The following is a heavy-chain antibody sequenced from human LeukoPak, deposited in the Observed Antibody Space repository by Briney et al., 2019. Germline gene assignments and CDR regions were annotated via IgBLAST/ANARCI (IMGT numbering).Heavy chain of an antibody. D-gene: IGHD4/OR15-4a*01. CDR1: GFSFSRYW. CDR2: IYSDNT. V-gene: IGHV3-53*01. CDR3: ARRAGAYSHPYDY. Sequence: GGSLRLSFAASGFSFSRYWMSWVRQAPGKGLEWVSFIYSDNTRYSDSVKGRFTISRDNSENTLYLQMNSLRAEDTAVYYCARRAGAYSHPYDYWGQGTLVTVSS. J-gene: IGHJ4*02.